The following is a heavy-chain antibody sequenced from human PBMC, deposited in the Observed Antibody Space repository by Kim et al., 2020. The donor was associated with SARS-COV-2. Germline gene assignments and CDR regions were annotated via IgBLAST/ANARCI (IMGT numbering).Heavy chain of an antibody. V-gene: IGHV6-1*01. CDR3: ARNIGQLGDY. D-gene: IGHD2-15*01. Sequence: YNDDAVSVKSRITINPDTSKNQFSLQLNSVTPEDTAVYYCARNIGQLGDYWGQGTLVTVSS. CDR2: YN. J-gene: IGHJ4*02.